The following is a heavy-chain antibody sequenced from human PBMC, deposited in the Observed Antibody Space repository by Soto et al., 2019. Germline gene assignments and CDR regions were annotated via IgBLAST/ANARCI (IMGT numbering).Heavy chain of an antibody. CDR2: IYNSGST. Sequence: QVQLQESGPGLVKPSETLSLTCTVSGGSISSYYWSWIRQPPGKGLEWIGYIYNSGSTNYNPSLNSRATIAVATSKNQSSLKLSSVPAADTAVYYCARGSTGYISSLYRHWGQGTLVTVSS. D-gene: IGHD6-13*01. V-gene: IGHV4-59*08. CDR1: GGSISSYY. CDR3: ARGSTGYISSLYRH. J-gene: IGHJ4*02.